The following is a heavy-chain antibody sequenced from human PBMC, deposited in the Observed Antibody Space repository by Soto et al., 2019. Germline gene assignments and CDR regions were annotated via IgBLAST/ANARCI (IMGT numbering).Heavy chain of an antibody. CDR1: GGSISSSNW. Sequence: PSETLSLTCAVSGGSISSSNWWSWVRPPPGKGLEWIGEIYHSGSTNYNPSLKSRVTISVDKSKNQFSLKLSSVTAADTAVYYCARDPGIAVRYFDYWGQGTLVTVSS. D-gene: IGHD6-19*01. CDR2: IYHSGST. V-gene: IGHV4-4*02. CDR3: ARDPGIAVRYFDY. J-gene: IGHJ4*02.